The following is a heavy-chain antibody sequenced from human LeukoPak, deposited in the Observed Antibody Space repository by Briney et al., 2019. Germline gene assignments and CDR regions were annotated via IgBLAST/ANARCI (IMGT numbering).Heavy chain of an antibody. CDR3: ARDCAGGSNYVVTGGWFDP. V-gene: IGHV4-39*07. D-gene: IGHD4-11*01. Sequence: SETLSLTCTVSGGSISSSSYYWGWIRQPPGKGLEWIGSIYYSGSTYYNPSLKSRVTISVDTSKNQFSLKLSSVTAADTAVYYCARDCAGGSNYVVTGGWFDPWGQGTLVTVSS. CDR2: IYYSGST. J-gene: IGHJ5*02. CDR1: GGSISSSSYY.